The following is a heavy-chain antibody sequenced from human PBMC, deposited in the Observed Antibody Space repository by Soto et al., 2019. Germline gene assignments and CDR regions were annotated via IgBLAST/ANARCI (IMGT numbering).Heavy chain of an antibody. D-gene: IGHD5-18*01. Sequence: PGCSLRLSCAASGFTFKNYEMNWVRQAPGKGLEWVSYISGSGDTTYYTGSVKGQFTISRDNAKSSLYLQMNSLRPEDTAVYYCARVVWGIDTSMPWLDVWGQGTPVTASS. CDR2: ISGSGDTT. J-gene: IGHJ6*02. V-gene: IGHV3-48*03. CDR1: GFTFKNYE. CDR3: ARVVWGIDTSMPWLDV.